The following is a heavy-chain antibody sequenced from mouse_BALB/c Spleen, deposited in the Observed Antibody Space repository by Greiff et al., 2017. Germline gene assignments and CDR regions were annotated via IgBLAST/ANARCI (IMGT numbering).Heavy chain of an antibody. D-gene: IGHD1-1*01. J-gene: IGHJ4*01. CDR3: ARSRYYYGSSYEDAMDY. Sequence: EVQGVESGGGLVQPGGSRKLSCAASGFTFSSFGMHWVRQAPEKGLEWVAYISSGSSTIYYADTVKGRFTISRDNPKNTLFLQMTSLRSEDTAMYYCARSRYYYGSSYEDAMDYWGQGTSVTVSS. CDR1: GFTFSSFG. V-gene: IGHV5-17*02. CDR2: ISSGSSTI.